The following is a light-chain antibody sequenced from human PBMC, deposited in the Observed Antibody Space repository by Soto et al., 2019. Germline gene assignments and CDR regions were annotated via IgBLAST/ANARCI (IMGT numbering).Light chain of an antibody. Sequence: LFPHSPATLSFSPSVRATLSCRASQSVSSNLAWYQQKPGQAPRLLIYDASNRATGIPARFSGSGSGTDFTLTISRLEPEDFAVYYCQRGDTFGQGTRLEIK. CDR1: QSVSSN. J-gene: IGKJ5*01. V-gene: IGKV3-11*01. CDR2: DAS. CDR3: QRGDT.